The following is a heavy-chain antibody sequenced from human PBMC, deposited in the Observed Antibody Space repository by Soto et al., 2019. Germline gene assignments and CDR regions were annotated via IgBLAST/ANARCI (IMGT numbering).Heavy chain of an antibody. J-gene: IGHJ5*02. CDR2: IYWNDDK. Sequence: SGPTLVNPPQTLTLTCTLSGFSLTTSGVSVGWIRQPPGKALEWLALIYWNDDKSYTPSLKSRLTITKDTSKNQVVLTMTNMDLVDTATYYCAYRLRYAASWIDPWGQGTLVTVS. CDR3: AYRLRYAASWIDP. V-gene: IGHV2-5*01. D-gene: IGHD1-1*01. CDR1: GFSLTTSGVS.